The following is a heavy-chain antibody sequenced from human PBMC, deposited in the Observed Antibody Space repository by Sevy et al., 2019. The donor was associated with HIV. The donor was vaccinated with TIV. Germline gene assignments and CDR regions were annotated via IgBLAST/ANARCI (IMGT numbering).Heavy chain of an antibody. CDR3: ARDPGGLPAAMMGWFDP. CDR1: GYTFSYYA. Sequence: ASVKVSCKASGYTFSYYAVHWVHQAPGQRLEWMGWINTANGNTKYSQKFQGRLTITRDTSASIVYMQLSSLRSEDTAVYYCARDPGGLPAAMMGWFDPWGQGTLVTVSS. V-gene: IGHV1-3*04. CDR2: INTANGNT. D-gene: IGHD2-2*01. J-gene: IGHJ5*02.